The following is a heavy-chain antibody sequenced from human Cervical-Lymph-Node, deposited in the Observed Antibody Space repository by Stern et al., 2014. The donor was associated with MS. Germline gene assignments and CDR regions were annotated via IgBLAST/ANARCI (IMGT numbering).Heavy chain of an antibody. CDR2: IWYDGSND. CDR1: GFTFSRNG. V-gene: IGHV3-33*03. CDR3: VAYASGDNINH. D-gene: IGHD6-19*01. Sequence: VHLVESGGGVVQPGRSLRLSCAASGFTFSRNGMHWVRQAPGKGLEWVAVIWYDGSNDIYVDSVKGRFTISRDNSKNTLYLQMNSLRVEDTAVYYCVAYASGDNINHWGQGTLVTVSS. J-gene: IGHJ5*02.